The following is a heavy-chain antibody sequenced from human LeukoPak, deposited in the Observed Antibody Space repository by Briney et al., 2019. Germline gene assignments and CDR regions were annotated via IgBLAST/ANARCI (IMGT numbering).Heavy chain of an antibody. D-gene: IGHD5-12*01. CDR1: GDSVSSNSAA. J-gene: IGHJ3*02. CDR2: TYYRSKWYN. Sequence: SQTLSLTCAISGDSVSSNSAAWNWIRQSPSRGLEWLGRTYYRSKWYNDYAVSVESRITINPDTSKNQFSLQLNSVTPEDTAVYYCASSPSSGYDYIGAFDIWGQGTMVTVSS. CDR3: ASSPSSGYDYIGAFDI. V-gene: IGHV6-1*01.